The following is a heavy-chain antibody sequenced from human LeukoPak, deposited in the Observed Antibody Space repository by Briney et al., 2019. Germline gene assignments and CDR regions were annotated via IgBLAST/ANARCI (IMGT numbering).Heavy chain of an antibody. J-gene: IGHJ4*02. D-gene: IGHD3-10*01. CDR2: IRYDGSNK. Sequence: GGSLRLSCAASGFTFSSDGMHWVRQAPGKGLEWVAFIRYDGSNKYYADSVKGRFTISRDNSKNTLYLQMNSLRAEDTAVYYCAKDWGAYYGSATPPDYWGQGTLVTVSS. V-gene: IGHV3-30*02. CDR1: GFTFSSDG. CDR3: AKDWGAYYGSATPPDY.